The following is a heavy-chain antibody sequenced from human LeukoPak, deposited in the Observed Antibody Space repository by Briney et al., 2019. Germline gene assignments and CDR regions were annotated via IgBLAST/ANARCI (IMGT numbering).Heavy chain of an antibody. CDR1: GGSISSYY. CDR2: INYSGST. CDR3: ARLNGGY. V-gene: IGHV4-59*08. Sequence: SETLSLTCTVSGGSISSYYWNWIRQPPGRGLEWIGDINYSGSTNYNPSLKSRVTISVDTSKNQFSLKVTSVTAADTAVYYCARLNGGYWGQGTLVTVSS. J-gene: IGHJ4*02. D-gene: IGHD1-1*01.